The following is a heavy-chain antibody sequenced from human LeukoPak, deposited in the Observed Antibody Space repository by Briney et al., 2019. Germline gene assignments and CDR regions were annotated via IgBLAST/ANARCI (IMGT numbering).Heavy chain of an antibody. D-gene: IGHD4-17*01. CDR3: AKDPNSVMTVTTSFDY. J-gene: IGHJ4*02. CDR2: ISGSGVNT. V-gene: IGHV3-23*01. CDR1: GFTFNTYA. Sequence: GGSLRLSCAASGFTFNTYAMSWVRQAPGKGLEWVSAISGSGVNTYYAESVKGRFTISRDNSKNTLYLQMNSLRAEDSAVYYCAKDPNSVMTVTTSFDYWGQGTLVTVSS.